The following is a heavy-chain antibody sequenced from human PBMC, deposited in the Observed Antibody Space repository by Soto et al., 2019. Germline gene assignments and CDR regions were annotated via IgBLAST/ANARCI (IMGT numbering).Heavy chain of an antibody. V-gene: IGHV1-3*04. Sequence: QVQLVQSGAEVKEPGASVKVSCKASGYTFTNYPMHWVRQAPGQGPEWLGWISTGNGNTKWSQKFQGRVTITWDTSATTTYIELSSLRSEDTAVYYGASGHCSGDCYSDYWGQGTLVTVSS. D-gene: IGHD2-21*02. CDR1: GYTFTNYP. CDR3: ASGHCSGDCYSDY. CDR2: ISTGNGNT. J-gene: IGHJ4*02.